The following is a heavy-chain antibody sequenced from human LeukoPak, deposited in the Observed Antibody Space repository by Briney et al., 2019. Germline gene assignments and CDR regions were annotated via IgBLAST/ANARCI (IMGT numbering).Heavy chain of an antibody. CDR3: AKVYTIFGVVITYYYYMDV. D-gene: IGHD3-3*01. CDR2: ISGSGGST. CDR1: GFTFSSYA. Sequence: QAGGSLRLSCAASGFTFSSYAMSWFRQAPGKGLEWVSAISGSGGSTYYADSVKGRFTISRDNSKNTLYLQMNSLRAEDTAVYYCAKVYTIFGVVITYYYYMDVWGKGTTVTVSS. J-gene: IGHJ6*03. V-gene: IGHV3-23*01.